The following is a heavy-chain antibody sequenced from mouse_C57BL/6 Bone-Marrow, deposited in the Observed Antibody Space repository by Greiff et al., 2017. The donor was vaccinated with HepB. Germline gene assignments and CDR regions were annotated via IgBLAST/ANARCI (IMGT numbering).Heavy chain of an antibody. Sequence: QVQLQQSGPELVKPGASVKISCKASGYAFSSSWMNWVKQRPGKGLEWIGRIYPGDGDTNYNGKFKGKATLTVDKSSSTAYMQLSSLTSEDSAVYFCARPQGAVADWGQGTTLTVSS. CDR1: GYAFSSSW. CDR2: IYPGDGDT. J-gene: IGHJ2*01. D-gene: IGHD3-3*01. CDR3: ARPQGAVAD. V-gene: IGHV1-82*01.